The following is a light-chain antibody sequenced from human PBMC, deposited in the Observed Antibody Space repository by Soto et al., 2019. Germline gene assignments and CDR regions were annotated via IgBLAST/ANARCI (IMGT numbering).Light chain of an antibody. CDR2: WAS. CDR1: QSLLYSLNNKNY. J-gene: IGKJ4*01. Sequence: DIVMTQYPDSLAVSLGERATINCRSSQSLLYSLNNKNYLAWYQQKPGQPPKLLFYWASTREPGVPDRFSGSGSGTDFTLTISCLQAEDVAVYYCQQYHSTPLAFGGGTKVQIK. CDR3: QQYHSTPLA. V-gene: IGKV4-1*01.